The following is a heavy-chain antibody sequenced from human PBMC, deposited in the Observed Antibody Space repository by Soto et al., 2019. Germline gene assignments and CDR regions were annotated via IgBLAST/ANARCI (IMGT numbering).Heavy chain of an antibody. CDR2: IRNRANSYST. Sequence: QPGGSLRLSXAASGFIFSDRYMDWVRQTPGKGLEWLGRIRNRANSYSTEYAASVRGRFTISRDDSNNLLYLHMSSLKTEDTAVYYCATIDMVEKFDPRGQGILVTVSS. CDR1: GFIFSDRY. J-gene: IGHJ5*02. D-gene: IGHD3-10*01. CDR3: ATIDMVEKFDP. V-gene: IGHV3-72*01.